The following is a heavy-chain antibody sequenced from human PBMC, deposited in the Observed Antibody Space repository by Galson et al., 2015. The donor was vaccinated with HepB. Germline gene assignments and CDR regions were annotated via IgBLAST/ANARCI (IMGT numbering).Heavy chain of an antibody. J-gene: IGHJ6*02. CDR2: IYPGDSDT. Sequence: QSGAEVKKPGESLKISCKGSGYSFTSYWIGWVRQMPGKGLEWMGIIYPGDSDTRYSPSFQGQVTISADKSISTAYLQWSSLKASDTAMYYCARFLGSNYGSGSYGFVYGMDVWGQGTTVTVSS. D-gene: IGHD3-10*01. V-gene: IGHV5-51*01. CDR1: GYSFTSYW. CDR3: ARFLGSNYGSGSYGFVYGMDV.